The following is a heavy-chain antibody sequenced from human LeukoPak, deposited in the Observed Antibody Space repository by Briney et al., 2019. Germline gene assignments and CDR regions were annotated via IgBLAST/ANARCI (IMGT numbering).Heavy chain of an antibody. Sequence: SETLSLTCTVSGGSISSYYWSWIRQPPGKGLEWIGYIYYSGSTNYNPSLKSRVTMSVDTSKNQFSLKLSSVTAADTAVYYCASSTSFDPSDAFDIWGQGTMVTVSS. V-gene: IGHV4-59*12. CDR3: ASSTSFDPSDAFDI. CDR2: IYYSGST. D-gene: IGHD2-2*01. CDR1: GGSISSYY. J-gene: IGHJ3*02.